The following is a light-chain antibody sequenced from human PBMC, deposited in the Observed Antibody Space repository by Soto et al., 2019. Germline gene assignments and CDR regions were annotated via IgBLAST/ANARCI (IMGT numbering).Light chain of an antibody. V-gene: IGKV1-39*01. CDR3: QQSYSTLSIT. CDR2: AAS. Sequence: IQLPPSPSSLSASVGDRVTITCRVSQTISSWLAWYQQKPGKAPKLLIYAASSLQSGVPSRFSGSGSGTDFTLTISSLQPEDFATYYCQQSYSTLSITFGQGTRLEIK. CDR1: QTISSW. J-gene: IGKJ5*01.